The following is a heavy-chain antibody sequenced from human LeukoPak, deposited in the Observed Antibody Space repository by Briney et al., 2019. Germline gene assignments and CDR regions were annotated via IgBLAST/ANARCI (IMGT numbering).Heavy chain of an antibody. CDR1: GDSISSTYY. V-gene: IGHV4-38-2*02. CDR2: IYHSEPT. D-gene: IGHD4-17*01. J-gene: IGHJ3*02. CDR3: ARHLDYGDHQGAFDI. Sequence: SETLSLTCTVSGDSISSTYYWAWIRQPPGKGPEWIGSIYHSEPTYYNPSLKSRVTISIDTSKNQFSLKLSSVTAADTAVYYCARHLDYGDHQGAFDIWGQGTMVTVSS.